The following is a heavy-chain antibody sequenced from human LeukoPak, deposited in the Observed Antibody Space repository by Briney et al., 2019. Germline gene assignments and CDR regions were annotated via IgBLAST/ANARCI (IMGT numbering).Heavy chain of an antibody. Sequence: GESLKISCKGSGYSFTSYWISWVRQMPGKGPEWMGRIDPIDSYTNYSPSFQGHVPISADKSISTAYLQWSSLKASDTAMYYCARLSSGGRLSRNNWFDPWGQGTLVTVSS. CDR1: GYSFTSYW. J-gene: IGHJ5*02. D-gene: IGHD2-15*01. CDR3: ARLSSGGRLSRNNWFDP. V-gene: IGHV5-10-1*01. CDR2: IDPIDSYT.